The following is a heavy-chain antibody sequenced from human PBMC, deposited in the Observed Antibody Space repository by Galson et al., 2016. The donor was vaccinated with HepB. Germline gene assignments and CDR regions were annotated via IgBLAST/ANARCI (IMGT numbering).Heavy chain of an antibody. CDR1: GFTFSGSA. CDR2: IRSKANSYAT. D-gene: IGHD3-16*01. V-gene: IGHV3-73*01. Sequence: SLRLSCAASGFTFSGSAMHWVRQASGKGLEWVGRIRSKANSYATAYAASVKGRFTISRDDSKNTAYLQMNSLKTEDTAVYYCARDLQVGWDYYYGMDVWGQGTTVTVSS. J-gene: IGHJ6*02. CDR3: ARDLQVGWDYYYGMDV.